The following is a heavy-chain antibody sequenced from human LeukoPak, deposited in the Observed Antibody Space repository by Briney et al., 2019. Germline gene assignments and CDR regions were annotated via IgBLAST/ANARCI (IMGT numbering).Heavy chain of an antibody. V-gene: IGHV4-38-2*02. Sequence: PSETLSLTCTVSGYSISSGYYWGWIRQPPGKGLEWIGSIYHSGSTNYNPSLKSRVTISVDTSKNQFSLKLSSVTAADTAVYYCARQELRYFDATYFDYWGQGTLVTVSS. D-gene: IGHD3-9*01. CDR1: GYSISSGYY. CDR2: IYHSGST. CDR3: ARQELRYFDATYFDY. J-gene: IGHJ4*02.